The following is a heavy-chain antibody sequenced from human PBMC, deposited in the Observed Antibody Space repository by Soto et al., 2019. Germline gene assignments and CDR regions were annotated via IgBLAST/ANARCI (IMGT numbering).Heavy chain of an antibody. CDR3: ARDRSLYYYYYYMDG. CDR1: GFTVSSNY. Sequence: GGSLRLSCAASGFTVSSNYMSWVRQAPGKGLEWVSVIYSGGSTYYADSVKGRFTISRDNSKNTLYLQMNSLRAEDTAVYYCARDRSLYYYYYYMDGWGKGTTVTVSS. J-gene: IGHJ6*03. CDR2: IYSGGST. V-gene: IGHV3-66*01. D-gene: IGHD2-15*01.